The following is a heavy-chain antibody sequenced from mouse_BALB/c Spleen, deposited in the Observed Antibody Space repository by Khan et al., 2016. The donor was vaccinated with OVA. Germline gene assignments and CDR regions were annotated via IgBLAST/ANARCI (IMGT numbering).Heavy chain of an antibody. J-gene: IGHJ3*01. CDR1: GYTFTSYW. Sequence: VQLQQSGAEVVNPGASVKLSCKASGYTFTSYWMHWVKQRPGQGLEWIGYINPNNGRAHQNEKFKSKATLTVDKSSSTAYLQLSSLTSEDSAVQYCARGGYGSLAYWGQGTLVTVSA. CDR3: ARGGYGSLAY. D-gene: IGHD2-2*01. CDR2: INPNNGRA. V-gene: IGHV1S81*02.